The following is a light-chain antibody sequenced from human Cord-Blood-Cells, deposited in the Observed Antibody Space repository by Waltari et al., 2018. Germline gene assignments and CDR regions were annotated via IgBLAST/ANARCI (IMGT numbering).Light chain of an antibody. CDR2: RNN. Sequence: QSVLTQPPSASGTPGQRVTISCSRSSSTIGSNTVTWYQQLPGTAPKLLIYRNNQRPSGVPDRFSGSKSGTSASLAISGLQSEDEADYYCAAWDDSLNGPVFGGGTKLTVL. J-gene: IGLJ3*02. V-gene: IGLV1-44*01. CDR1: SSTIGSNT. CDR3: AAWDDSLNGPV.